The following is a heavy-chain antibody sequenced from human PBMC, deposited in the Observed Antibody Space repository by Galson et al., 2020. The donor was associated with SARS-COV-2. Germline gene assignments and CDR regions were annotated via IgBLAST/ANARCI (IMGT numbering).Heavy chain of an antibody. D-gene: IGHD3-10*01. V-gene: IGHV1-2*02. Sequence: SVKVSCKASGYTFTGYYMHWVRQAPGQGLEWMGWINPNSGGTNYAQKFQGRVTMTRDTSISTAYMELSRLRSDDTAVYYCARDQPEHYYGSGSYYXDIFGXXXGMDVWGQGTTVTVSS. CDR3: ARDQPEHYYGSGSYYXDIFGXXXGMDV. CDR1: GYTFTGYY. CDR2: INPNSGGT. J-gene: IGHJ6*02.